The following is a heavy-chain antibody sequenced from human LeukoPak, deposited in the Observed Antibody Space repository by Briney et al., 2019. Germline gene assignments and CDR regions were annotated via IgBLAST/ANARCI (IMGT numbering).Heavy chain of an antibody. CDR3: AKDPYGDPRYFDL. CDR1: GFTFRRYA. V-gene: IGHV3-23*01. CDR2: ISDSGGST. D-gene: IGHD4-17*01. J-gene: IGHJ2*01. Sequence: PGGSLRLSCAASGFTFRRYAMSWVRQAPGRGLQWVSGISDSGGSTYYADSVRGRFTISRDNSKNTLYLQMNSLRAEDTAIYYCAKDPYGDPRYFDLWGRGTLVTASS.